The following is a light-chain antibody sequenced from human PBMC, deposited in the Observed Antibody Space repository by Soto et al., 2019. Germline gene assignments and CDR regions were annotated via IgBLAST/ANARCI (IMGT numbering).Light chain of an antibody. CDR1: NSNIGSHT. CDR3: AAWDDSLNGYV. V-gene: IGLV1-44*01. CDR2: SNN. Sequence: QSALTQAPSASGTPGQGVTISCSGSNSNIGSHTVNWYQQLPGTAPKLLIYSNNQRPSGVPDRFSGSGSGTSASLAISGLQSEDEADYYCAAWDDSLNGYVFGTGTKVTVL. J-gene: IGLJ1*01.